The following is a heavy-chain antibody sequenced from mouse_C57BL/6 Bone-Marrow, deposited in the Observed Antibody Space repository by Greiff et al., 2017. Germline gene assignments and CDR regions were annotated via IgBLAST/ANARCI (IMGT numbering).Heavy chain of an antibody. Sequence: QVQLQQPGTELVKPGASVKLSCKASGYTFTSYWMHWVKQRPGQGLEWIGNINPNNGGSNYKEKFKNKATLTVDKSSSTTYMQLSSLTSEDSAVYFCASSGVYGSSLYWYFGVWGTGTTVTVSS. CDR1: GYTFTSYW. V-gene: IGHV1-53*01. D-gene: IGHD1-1*01. CDR2: INPNNGGS. J-gene: IGHJ1*03. CDR3: ASSGVYGSSLYWYFGV.